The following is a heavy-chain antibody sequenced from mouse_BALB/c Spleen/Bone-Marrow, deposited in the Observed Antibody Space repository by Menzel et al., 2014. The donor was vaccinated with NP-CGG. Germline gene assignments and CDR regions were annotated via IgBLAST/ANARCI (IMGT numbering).Heavy chain of an antibody. J-gene: IGHJ1*01. CDR2: IRYKANGYTT. Sequence: EVKLVESGGGLVQPGGSLRLSCATSGFTFTDYYMSWVRQPQVKALEWMGFIRYKANGYTTEYSACVSGRFPISSDNSQSILYLQMNTLRTEDSTTYYWAREIINDYHGDNDVWGAGTTLNVPS. D-gene: IGHD2-4*01. V-gene: IGHV7-3*02. CDR3: AREIINDYHGDNDV. CDR1: GFTFTDYY.